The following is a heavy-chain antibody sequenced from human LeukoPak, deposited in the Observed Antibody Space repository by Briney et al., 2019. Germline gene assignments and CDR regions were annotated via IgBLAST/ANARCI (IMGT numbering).Heavy chain of an antibody. Sequence: ASVEVSCKASGNTFSNYGISWVRQAPGQGLEWMGWISGFNGYTKYAQNLQGRVTMTTDTSTSTAYMELRSLISDDTAVYYCARDQGYTSEWLDYWGQGTLVTVSS. V-gene: IGHV1-18*01. J-gene: IGHJ4*02. D-gene: IGHD6-19*01. CDR3: ARDQGYTSEWLDY. CDR1: GNTFSNYG. CDR2: ISGFNGYT.